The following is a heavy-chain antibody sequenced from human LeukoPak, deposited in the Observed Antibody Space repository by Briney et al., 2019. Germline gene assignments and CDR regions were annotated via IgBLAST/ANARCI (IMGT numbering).Heavy chain of an antibody. CDR1: GVSISTYY. CDR2: FYHSGSS. Sequence: SGTLSLTCTVSGVSISTYYWGWIRQPPGKGLEWIGSFYHSGSSDYNPSLKSRVTMSVDTSKNHFSLKLNSVTAADTAIYYCAKGGGEHRYDPYFDYWGQGALVTVSS. D-gene: IGHD1-14*01. J-gene: IGHJ4*02. CDR3: AKGGGEHRYDPYFDY. V-gene: IGHV4-59*01.